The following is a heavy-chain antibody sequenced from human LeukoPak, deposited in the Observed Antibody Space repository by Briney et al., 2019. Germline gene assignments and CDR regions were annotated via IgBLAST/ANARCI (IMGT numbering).Heavy chain of an antibody. D-gene: IGHD3-10*01. Sequence: GGSLRLSCAASGFTFSSYAMHWVRQAPGKGLEWVAVISYDGSNKYYADSVKGRFTISRDNSENTLYLQMNSLRAEDTAVYYCAREMVQGDYWGQGTLVTVSS. J-gene: IGHJ4*02. CDR2: ISYDGSNK. CDR1: GFTFSSYA. CDR3: AREMVQGDY. V-gene: IGHV3-30*04.